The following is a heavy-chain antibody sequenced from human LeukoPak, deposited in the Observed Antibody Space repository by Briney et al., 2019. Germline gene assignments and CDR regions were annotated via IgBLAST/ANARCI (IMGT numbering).Heavy chain of an antibody. Sequence: PSETLSLTCTVSGGSVSSHRYYWGWLRQPPGKGLEWIGSVYYSGSTYYDPSLKSRVVISVDTSKNQFSLKLSSVTAADTAVYYCARHRGGVAARRPWYFDLWGRGTLVTVSS. J-gene: IGHJ2*01. CDR2: VYYSGST. D-gene: IGHD6-6*01. CDR3: ARHRGGVAARRPWYFDL. CDR1: GGSVSSHRYY. V-gene: IGHV4-39*01.